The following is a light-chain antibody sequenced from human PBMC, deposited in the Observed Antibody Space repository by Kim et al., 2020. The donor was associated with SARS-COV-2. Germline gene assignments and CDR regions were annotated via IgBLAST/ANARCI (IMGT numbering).Light chain of an antibody. V-gene: IGKV1-39*01. J-gene: IGKJ1*01. Sequence: DIQMTQSPSSLSESVGDRVTITCQASQDISRYLNWYQQKPGKAPKLLIYTASSLQSGVPSRFTGSGSETDFTLTISSLQPEDIATYYCQQYDSLSRTFGQGTKVDIK. CDR2: TAS. CDR3: QQYDSLSRT. CDR1: QDISRY.